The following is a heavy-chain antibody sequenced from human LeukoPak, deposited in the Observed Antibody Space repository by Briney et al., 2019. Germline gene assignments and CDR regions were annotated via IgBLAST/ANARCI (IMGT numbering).Heavy chain of an antibody. D-gene: IGHD3-10*01. CDR3: ARKGSGTYYDY. Sequence: GGSLRLSCAASGFTFSSYAMHWVRQAPGKGLEYVSAISSNGGSTYYANSVKGRFTISRDNSKNTLYLQMGSLRAKDMAVYYCARKGSGTYYDYWGPGTLVTVSS. CDR2: ISSNGGST. V-gene: IGHV3-64*01. J-gene: IGHJ4*02. CDR1: GFTFSSYA.